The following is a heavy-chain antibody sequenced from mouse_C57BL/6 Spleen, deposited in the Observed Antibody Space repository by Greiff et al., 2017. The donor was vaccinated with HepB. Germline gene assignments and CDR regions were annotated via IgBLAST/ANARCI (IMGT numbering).Heavy chain of an antibody. V-gene: IGHV1-85*01. J-gene: IGHJ1*03. Sequence: VKLMESGPELVKPGASVKLSCKASGYTFTSYDINWVKQRPGQGLEWIGWIYPRDGSTKYNEKFKGKATLTVDTSSSTAYMELHSLTSEDSAVYFCARGDYYGSPYWYFDVWGTGTTVTVSS. CDR3: ARGDYYGSPYWYFDV. CDR1: GYTFTSYD. D-gene: IGHD1-1*01. CDR2: IYPRDGST.